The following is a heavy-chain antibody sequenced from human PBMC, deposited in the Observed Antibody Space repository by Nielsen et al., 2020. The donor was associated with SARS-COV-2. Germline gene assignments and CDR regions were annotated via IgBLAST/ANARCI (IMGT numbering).Heavy chain of an antibody. CDR2: ISDSGGST. V-gene: IGHV3-23*01. CDR1: GFTVSSNY. CDR3: AKARGEWLHEN. D-gene: IGHD3-10*01. J-gene: IGHJ4*02. Sequence: GESLKISCAASGFTVSSNYMSWVRQAPGKGLEWVSGISDSGGSTYYADSVKGRFTISRDNSKNTLYLQMNSLRAEDTAIYYCAKARGEWLHENWGQGTLVTVSS.